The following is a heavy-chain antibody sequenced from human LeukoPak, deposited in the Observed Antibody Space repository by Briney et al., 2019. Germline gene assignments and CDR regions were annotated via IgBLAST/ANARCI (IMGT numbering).Heavy chain of an antibody. J-gene: IGHJ4*02. V-gene: IGHV3-30*04. CDR1: GFSFSNNA. CDR2: ISYDARKI. D-gene: IGHD3-3*01. CDR3: VNFDFWSDSGSDF. Sequence: PGGSLRVSCEASGFSFSNNAMNWVRQAPGKGLEWVAMISYDARKIYYADSVKGRFTISRDNSKNTVYLQMTSLRLEDTAIYYCVNFDFWSDSGSDFWGQGTLVTVSS.